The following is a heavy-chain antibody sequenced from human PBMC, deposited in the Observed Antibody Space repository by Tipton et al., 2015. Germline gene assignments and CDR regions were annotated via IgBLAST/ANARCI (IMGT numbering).Heavy chain of an antibody. CDR2: IFHSGST. D-gene: IGHD3-22*01. CDR1: GGSVTSNNYF. V-gene: IGHV4-61*01. Sequence: TLSLTCSVSGGSVTSNNYFWSWIRQPPGKGLEWIGYIFHSGSTSYNPSLRSRVFISVDTSKNQFSLKLRSMSAADTAVYYCARGDSGNYYDSTGDYFPNWFDPWGQGTLVTVSS. J-gene: IGHJ5*02. CDR3: ARGDSGNYYDSTGDYFPNWFDP.